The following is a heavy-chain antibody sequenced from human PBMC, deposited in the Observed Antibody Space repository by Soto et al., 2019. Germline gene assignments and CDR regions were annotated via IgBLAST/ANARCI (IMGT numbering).Heavy chain of an antibody. V-gene: IGHV4-30-2*01. CDR1: GGSISSGGYS. CDR2: IYHSGST. Sequence: QLQLQESGSGLVKPSQTLSLTCAVSGGSISSGGYSWSWIRQPPGKGLEWIGYIYHSGSTSYNPAPKSRVTIPVDRSKNQFSLKLSSVTAADTAFYYCAIVPDYWGQGTLVTVSS. CDR3: AIVPDY. J-gene: IGHJ4*02.